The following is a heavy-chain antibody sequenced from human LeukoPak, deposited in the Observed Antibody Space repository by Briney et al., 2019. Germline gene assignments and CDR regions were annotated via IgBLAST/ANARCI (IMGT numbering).Heavy chain of an antibody. V-gene: IGHV3-21*01. Sequence: GGSLRLSCAASGFTFSSYSMNWVRQAPGKGLEWVSSISSSSSYIYYADSVKGRFTISRDNAKNSLYLQMNSLRAEDTAVYYCARDMVPNYDALDYWGQGTLVTVSS. CDR2: ISSSSSYI. D-gene: IGHD3-16*01. CDR3: ARDMVPNYDALDY. CDR1: GFTFSSYS. J-gene: IGHJ4*02.